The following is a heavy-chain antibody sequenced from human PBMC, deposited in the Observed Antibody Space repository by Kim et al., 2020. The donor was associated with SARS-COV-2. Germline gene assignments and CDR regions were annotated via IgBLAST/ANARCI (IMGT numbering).Heavy chain of an antibody. Sequence: SETLSLTCAISGDSVSSNTAAWNWFRQSPSRGLEWLGRTYYRSRWYNDYADSVRSRITVNPDTPKNQFSLQLNSVTPEDAAVYYCARANYQNWFDPWGQGTLVTVSS. J-gene: IGHJ5*02. CDR1: GDSVSSNTAA. V-gene: IGHV6-1*01. CDR3: ARANYQNWFDP. D-gene: IGHD3-10*01. CDR2: TYYRSRWYN.